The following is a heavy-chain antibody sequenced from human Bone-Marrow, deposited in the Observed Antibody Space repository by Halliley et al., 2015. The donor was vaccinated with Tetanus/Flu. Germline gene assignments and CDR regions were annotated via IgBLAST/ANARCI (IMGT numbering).Heavy chain of an antibody. J-gene: IGHJ4*02. Sequence: ALRLSCSASGFNFRSYAMHWVRQAPGTGLEWVSGISFDATSQYYVDYAKDRITISRDNSKSMLFLQMNSLRPKDTAMYYCTKDYGEWGDNRDRPLIYYWGQEALVTVSP. CDR1: GFNFRSYA. CDR3: TKDYGEWGDNRDRPLIYY. V-gene: IGHV3-30-3*01. CDR2: ISFDATSQ. D-gene: IGHD2-21*01.